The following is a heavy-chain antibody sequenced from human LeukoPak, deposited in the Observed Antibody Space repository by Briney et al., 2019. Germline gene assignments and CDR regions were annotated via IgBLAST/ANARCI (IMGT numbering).Heavy chain of an antibody. CDR2: FDPEDGET. Sequence: ASVKVSCKVYGYTLTELSMHWVRQAPGKGLEWMGGFDPEDGETIYAQKFQGRVTMTEDTSTDTAYMELSSLRSEDTAVYYCATDSSNGVTYAFDIWGQGTMVTVSS. J-gene: IGHJ3*02. V-gene: IGHV1-24*01. CDR1: GYTLTELS. CDR3: ATDSSNGVTYAFDI. D-gene: IGHD5-18*01.